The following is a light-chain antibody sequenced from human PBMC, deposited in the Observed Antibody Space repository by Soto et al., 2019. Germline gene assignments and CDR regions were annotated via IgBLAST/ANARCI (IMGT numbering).Light chain of an antibody. Sequence: QSVLTQPPSVSGAPGQRVTIPCTGSSSNIGAGYDVHWYQQLPGTAPKLLIYGSSNRPSGVPDRFSGSKSGTSASLAITGLQAEDEADYYCQSYGSSLSGVVFGGGTKVTVL. CDR1: SSNIGAGYD. V-gene: IGLV1-40*01. CDR3: QSYGSSLSGVV. J-gene: IGLJ2*01. CDR2: GSS.